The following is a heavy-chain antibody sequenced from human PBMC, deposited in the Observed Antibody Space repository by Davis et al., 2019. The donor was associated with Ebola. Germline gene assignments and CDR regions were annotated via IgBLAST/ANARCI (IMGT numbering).Heavy chain of an antibody. V-gene: IGHV3-74*01. CDR2: INGDGSTT. Sequence: GESLKISCAASGFTFSTFWMHWVRQAPGKGLVWVSRINGDGSTTSYADSVKGRFTISRDNAKNTLYLQMDSLTAEDTAVYYCARVRSNILTGYHYWGQGTVVTVSP. J-gene: IGHJ4*02. D-gene: IGHD3-9*01. CDR1: GFTFSTFW. CDR3: ARVRSNILTGYHY.